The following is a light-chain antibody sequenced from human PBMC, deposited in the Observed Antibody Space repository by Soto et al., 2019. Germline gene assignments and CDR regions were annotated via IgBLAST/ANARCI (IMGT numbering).Light chain of an antibody. J-gene: IGKJ1*01. CDR1: QSVSSSY. CDR3: QQYGSSGT. V-gene: IGKV3-20*01. CDR2: DAS. Sequence: EIVLTQSPGTLSLSPGERVSLSLRASQSVSSSYLAWYQQKPGQAPRLLIYDASTRATGIPDRFSGSGSGTDFTLTISRLEPEDFAVYYCQQYGSSGTFGQGTKVDIK.